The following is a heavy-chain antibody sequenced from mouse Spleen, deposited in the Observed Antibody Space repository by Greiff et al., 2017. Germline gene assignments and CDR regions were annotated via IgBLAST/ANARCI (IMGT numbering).Heavy chain of an antibody. J-gene: IGHJ1*01. V-gene: IGHV5-17*01. Sequence: EVKVEESGGGLVKPGGSLKLSCAASGFTFSDYGMHWVRQAPEKGLEWVAYISSGSSTIYYADTVKGRFTISRDNAKNTLFLQMTSLRSEDTAMYYCARIDWYFDVWGAGTTVTVSS. CDR2: ISSGSSTI. CDR1: GFTFSDYG. CDR3: ARIDWYFDV.